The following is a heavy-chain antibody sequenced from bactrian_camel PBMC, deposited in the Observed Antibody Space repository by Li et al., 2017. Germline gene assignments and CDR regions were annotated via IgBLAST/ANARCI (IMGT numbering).Heavy chain of an antibody. CDR1: GFTRGRYC. J-gene: IGHJ4*01. D-gene: IGHD1*01. Sequence: HVQLVESGGGSVQAGGSLRLSCAVSGFTRGRYCMAWFRQAPGKGREAVADIDSYDGTTYAESVKGRFTISKDIAENNLYLQMNSLKPEDTAVYYCTADRPSFGLLCGIWSARYNYWGQGTQVTVS. CDR3: TADRPSFGLLCGIWSARYNY. CDR2: IDSYDGT. V-gene: IGHV3S26*01.